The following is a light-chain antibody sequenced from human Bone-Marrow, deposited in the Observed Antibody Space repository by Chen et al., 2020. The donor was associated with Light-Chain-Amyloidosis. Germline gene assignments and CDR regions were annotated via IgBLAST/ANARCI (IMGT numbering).Light chain of an antibody. CDR3: QVWDRCSDRPV. CDR1: NIGSTS. J-gene: IGLJ3*02. V-gene: IGLV3-21*02. CDR2: DDS. Sequence: SYVLTQPSSVSVAPGQTATIACGGNNIGSTSLHWYQQTPGQAPLLVVYDDSDRPSGIPARVAGYNSGNTATLTISRVEAGDEADEYCQVWDRCSDRPVFGGGTKLTVL.